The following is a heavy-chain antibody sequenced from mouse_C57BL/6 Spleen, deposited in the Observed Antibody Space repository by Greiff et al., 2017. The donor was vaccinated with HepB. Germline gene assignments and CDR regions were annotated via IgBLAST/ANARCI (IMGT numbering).Heavy chain of an antibody. CDR3: TSYDYEGDYFDY. J-gene: IGHJ2*01. V-gene: IGHV1-5*01. Sequence: EVQLQQSGTVLARPGASVKMSCKTSGYTFTSYWMHWVKQRPGQGLEWIGAIYPGNSDTSYNQKFKGKAKLTAVTSASTAYMELSSLTNEDSAVYYCTSYDYEGDYFDYWGQGTTLTVSS. CDR2: IYPGNSDT. CDR1: GYTFTSYW. D-gene: IGHD2-4*01.